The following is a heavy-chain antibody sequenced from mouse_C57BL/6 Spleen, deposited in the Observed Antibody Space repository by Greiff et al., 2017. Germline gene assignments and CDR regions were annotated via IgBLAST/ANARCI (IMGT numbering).Heavy chain of an antibody. J-gene: IGHJ3*01. V-gene: IGHV1-69*01. CDR1: GYTFTSYW. Sequence: VQLQQPGAELVMPGASVKLSCKASGYTFTSYWMHWVKQRPGQGLEWIGEIDPSDSYTNYNQKFKGKSTLTVDKSSSTAYMQLSSLTSEDSAVYYCARRGIYDYDGPWFAYWGQGTLVTVSA. D-gene: IGHD2-4*01. CDR2: IDPSDSYT. CDR3: ARRGIYDYDGPWFAY.